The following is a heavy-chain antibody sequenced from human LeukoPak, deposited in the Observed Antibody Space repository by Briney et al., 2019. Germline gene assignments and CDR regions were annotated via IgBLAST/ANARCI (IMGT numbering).Heavy chain of an antibody. CDR1: GFTFSSYW. J-gene: IGHJ3*02. V-gene: IGHV3-7*01. D-gene: IGHD3-22*01. Sequence: GGSLRLSCAASGFTFSSYWMSWVRQAPGKGLEWVANIKQDGSEKYYVDSVKGRFTISRDNAKNSLYLQMNSLRAEDTAVYYCARGGRGYYDSSGYYRGGAFDIWGQGTMVTVSS. CDR3: ARGGRGYYDSSGYYRGGAFDI. CDR2: IKQDGSEK.